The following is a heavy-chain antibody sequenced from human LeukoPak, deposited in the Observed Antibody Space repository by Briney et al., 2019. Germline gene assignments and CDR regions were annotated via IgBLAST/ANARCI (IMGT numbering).Heavy chain of an antibody. J-gene: IGHJ4*02. CDR1: GFTFSSYG. V-gene: IGHV3-33*01. Sequence: PGGSLRLSRAASGFTFSSYGMHWVRQAPGKGLEWVAVIWYDGSNKYYADSAKGRFTISRDNSKNTLYLQMNSLRAEDTAVYYCARDRDGYDYFDYWGQGTLVTVSS. CDR2: IWYDGSNK. CDR3: ARDRDGYDYFDY. D-gene: IGHD5-24*01.